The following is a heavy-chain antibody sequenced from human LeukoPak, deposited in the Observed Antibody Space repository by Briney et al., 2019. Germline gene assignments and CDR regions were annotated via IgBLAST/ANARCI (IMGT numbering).Heavy chain of an antibody. V-gene: IGHV3-74*01. CDR2: INADGTSA. J-gene: IGHJ4*02. D-gene: IGHD5-18*01. Sequence: GGSLRLSCAVSGFAFSSYWMHWVRQVPGKGLVWVSRINADGTSATYADSVKGRLTISRDNAKSTLYLQINSLRDEDTAVYYCTRGDPTMAPDHWGQGTLVTVSS. CDR3: TRGDPTMAPDH. CDR1: GFAFSSYW.